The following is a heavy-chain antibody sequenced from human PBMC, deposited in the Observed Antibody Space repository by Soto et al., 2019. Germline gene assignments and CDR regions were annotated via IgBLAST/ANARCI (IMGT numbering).Heavy chain of an antibody. Sequence: SGGSLRLSCAASGFTFSDYYMNWIRQAPGKGLEWVSYISSSSSYTNYADSVKGRFTISRDNAKNSLYLQMNSLRAEDTAVYYCARDHYGPGWFDPWGQGTLVTVSS. CDR2: ISSSSSYT. CDR1: GFTFSDYY. D-gene: IGHD3-10*01. J-gene: IGHJ5*02. CDR3: ARDHYGPGWFDP. V-gene: IGHV3-11*05.